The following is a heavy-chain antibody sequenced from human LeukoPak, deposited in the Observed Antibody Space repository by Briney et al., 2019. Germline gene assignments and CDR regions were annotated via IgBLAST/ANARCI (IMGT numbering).Heavy chain of an antibody. CDR1: GGSISSSSYF. V-gene: IGHV4-39*01. CDR2: IHHSGST. D-gene: IGHD3-22*01. Sequence: PSETLSLTCTVSGGSISSSSYFWGWIRQPPGKGLEWIGGIHHSGSTYYNPSLKSRVTISVDTSKNQFSLKLSSVTAADTAVYYCARHYYDSSGFSYFGYWGQGTLVTVSS. J-gene: IGHJ4*02. CDR3: ARHYYDSSGFSYFGY.